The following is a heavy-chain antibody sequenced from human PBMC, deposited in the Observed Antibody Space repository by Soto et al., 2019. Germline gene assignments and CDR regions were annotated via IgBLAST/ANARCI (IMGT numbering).Heavy chain of an antibody. CDR3: ARDLDGLHDDTSGPFPRPG. D-gene: IGHD3-22*01. J-gene: IGHJ1*01. CDR1: GGSISSDDYY. CDR2: IHSSGSI. V-gene: IGHV4-30-4*01. Sequence: SETLSLTCTVSGGSISSDDYYWSWIRQAPGRGLEWIGYIHSSGSIYYNPSLKSRATMSIDTAGNQFSLKVSSVTVADTAVYYCARDLDGLHDDTSGPFPRPGWGQGTLATVS.